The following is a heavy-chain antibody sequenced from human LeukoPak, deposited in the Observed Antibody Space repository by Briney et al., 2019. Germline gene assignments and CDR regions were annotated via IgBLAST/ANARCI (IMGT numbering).Heavy chain of an antibody. V-gene: IGHV3-30*02. CDR2: IRYDGSNK. CDR3: ARAHNWKYGSFDF. CDR1: GFTFSSYG. D-gene: IGHD1-7*01. Sequence: GGSLRLSCAASGFTFSSYGMHWVRQAPGKGLEWVEFIRYDGSNKYYADSVKGRFTISRDNSKNTLYLQMNSLRAEDTAVYYCARAHNWKYGSFDFWGQGTLVTVSS. J-gene: IGHJ4*02.